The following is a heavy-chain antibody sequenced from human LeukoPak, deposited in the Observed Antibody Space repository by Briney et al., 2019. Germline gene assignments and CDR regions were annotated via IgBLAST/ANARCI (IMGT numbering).Heavy chain of an antibody. CDR3: AKVADSSGWYGSDLDY. Sequence: GGSLRLSCAASGFTFSSYAMSWVRQAPGKGLEWVSAISGSGGSTYYADSVKGRFTFSRDNSKNTLYLQMNSLRAEDTAVYYCAKVADSSGWYGSDLDYWGQGTLVTVSS. CDR1: GFTFSSYA. CDR2: ISGSGGST. D-gene: IGHD6-19*01. J-gene: IGHJ4*02. V-gene: IGHV3-23*01.